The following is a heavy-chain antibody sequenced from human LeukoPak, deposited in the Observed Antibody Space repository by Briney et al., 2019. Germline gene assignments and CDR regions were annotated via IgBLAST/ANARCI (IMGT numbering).Heavy chain of an antibody. V-gene: IGHV3-74*01. J-gene: IGHJ3*02. CDR3: ARGYCSGGSCYSEIAFDI. CDR2: INSDGSST. D-gene: IGHD2-15*01. CDR1: GFTFSNYG. Sequence: GGSLRLSCAASGFTFSNYGMHWVRQAPGKGLVWVSRINSDGSSTSYADSVKGRFTISRDNAKNTLYLQMNSLRAEDTAVYYCARGYCSGGSCYSEIAFDIWGQGTMVTVSS.